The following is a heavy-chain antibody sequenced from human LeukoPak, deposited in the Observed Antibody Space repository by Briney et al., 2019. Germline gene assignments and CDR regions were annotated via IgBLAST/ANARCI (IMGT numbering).Heavy chain of an antibody. V-gene: IGHV1-2*02. Sequence: ALVKVSCKASGNTFSGYYMHCVRQAPGQGLEWIGSINPNSGGTKYAQKFQGRVSMTRDTSISTAYMEMHSLRSDDTAVYYCASDPAYIATAGNPLYYFDYWGQGTLVTVSS. CDR1: GNTFSGYY. J-gene: IGHJ4*02. CDR2: INPNSGGT. CDR3: ASDPAYIATAGNPLYYFDY. D-gene: IGHD6-13*01.